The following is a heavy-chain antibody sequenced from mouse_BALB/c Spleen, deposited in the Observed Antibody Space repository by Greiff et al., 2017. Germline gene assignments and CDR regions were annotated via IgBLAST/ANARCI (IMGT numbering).Heavy chain of an antibody. D-gene: IGHD2-14*01. J-gene: IGHJ3*01. Sequence: EVKLVESGGGLVQPGGSMKLSCVASGFTFSNYWMNWVRQSPEKGLEWVAEIRLKSNNYATHYAESVKGRFTISRDDSKSSVYLQMNNLRAEDTGIYYCTAYYRYDEGFAYWGQGTLVTVSA. V-gene: IGHV6-6*02. CDR1: GFTFSNYW. CDR3: TAYYRYDEGFAY. CDR2: IRLKSNNYAT.